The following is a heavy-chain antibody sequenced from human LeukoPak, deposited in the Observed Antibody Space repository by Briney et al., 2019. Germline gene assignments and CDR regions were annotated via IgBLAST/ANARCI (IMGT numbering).Heavy chain of an antibody. D-gene: IGHD3-3*01. Sequence: GGSLRLSCAASGFTFSTYTMNWVRQAPGMGLEWVSYLSSDSSTIYYADSVKGRFTISRDNAKNSLYLQMNSLRADDTAVYYCARAYDFWSGPGGYWGQGTLVTVSS. CDR2: LSSDSSTI. CDR1: GFTFSTYT. J-gene: IGHJ4*02. CDR3: ARAYDFWSGPGGY. V-gene: IGHV3-48*01.